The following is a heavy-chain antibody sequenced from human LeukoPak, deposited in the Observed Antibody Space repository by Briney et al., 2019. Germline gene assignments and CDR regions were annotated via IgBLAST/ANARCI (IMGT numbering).Heavy chain of an antibody. Sequence: GGSLRLSCAASGFTFSSYGMHWVRQAPGKGLEWVAFIRGRADTTYYAGSVQGRFTISRDNADDSVYLQMDSLRVEDTAVYYCAKAVGRISWSFDYWGQGALVTVSS. D-gene: IGHD6-13*01. CDR2: IRGRADTT. J-gene: IGHJ4*02. CDR1: GFTFSSYG. CDR3: AKAVGRISWSFDY. V-gene: IGHV3-48*01.